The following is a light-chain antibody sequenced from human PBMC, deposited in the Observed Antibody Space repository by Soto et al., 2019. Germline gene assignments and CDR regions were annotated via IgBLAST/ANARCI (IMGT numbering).Light chain of an antibody. Sequence: EIVLTQSPGTLSLSPGERATLSCRASQSVSSSYLAWYQQKPGQAPRLLIYGASSRATGIPDMFSGSGSGTDFTLTISRLEPEDFAVYYFQQYGSSSLTFGPGTKVDIK. CDR3: QQYGSSSLT. CDR2: GAS. V-gene: IGKV3-20*01. J-gene: IGKJ3*01. CDR1: QSVSSSY.